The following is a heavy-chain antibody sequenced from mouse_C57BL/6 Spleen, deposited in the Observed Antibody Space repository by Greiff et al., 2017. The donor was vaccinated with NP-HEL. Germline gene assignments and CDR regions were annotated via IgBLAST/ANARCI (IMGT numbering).Heavy chain of an antibody. D-gene: IGHD1-1*01. Sequence: VKLQESGAELVKPGASVKLSCKASGYTFTEYTIHWVKQRSGQGLEWIGWFYPGSGSIKYNEKFKDKATLTADKSSSTVYMELSRLTSEDSAVYFCARHEGGYYYGSSYGWYFDVWGTGTTVTVSS. CDR3: ARHEGGYYYGSSYGWYFDV. J-gene: IGHJ1*03. CDR1: GYTFTEYT. V-gene: IGHV1-62-2*01. CDR2: FYPGSGSI.